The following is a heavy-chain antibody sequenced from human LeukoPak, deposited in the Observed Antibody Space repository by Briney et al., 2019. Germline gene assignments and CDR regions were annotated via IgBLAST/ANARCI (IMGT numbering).Heavy chain of an antibody. Sequence: ASVKVSCKASGYTFTGYYMHWVRQAPGQGLEWMGRINPNSGGTNYAQKFQGRVTMTRDTSISTAYMELSRLRSDDTAVYYCARADFWSGYYNFQHWGQGTLVTVSS. CDR2: INPNSGGT. D-gene: IGHD3-3*01. CDR1: GYTFTGYY. J-gene: IGHJ1*01. V-gene: IGHV1-2*02. CDR3: ARADFWSGYYNFQH.